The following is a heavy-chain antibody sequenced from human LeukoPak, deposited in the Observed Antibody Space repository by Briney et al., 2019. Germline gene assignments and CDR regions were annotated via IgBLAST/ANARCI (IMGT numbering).Heavy chain of an antibody. Sequence: ASVKVSCKASGGTFSSYVMSWVRQAPGQGLEWMGRIIPILGIANYAQKFRGRVTITADKSTSTAYMELSSLRSEDTAVYYCASSAITVAGTGDYWGQGTLVTVSS. D-gene: IGHD6-19*01. CDR2: IIPILGIA. V-gene: IGHV1-69*04. J-gene: IGHJ4*02. CDR1: GGTFSSYV. CDR3: ASSAITVAGTGDY.